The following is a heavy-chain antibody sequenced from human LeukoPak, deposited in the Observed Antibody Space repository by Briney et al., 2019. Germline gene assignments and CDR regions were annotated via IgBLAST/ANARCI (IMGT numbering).Heavy chain of an antibody. CDR2: INPSGGST. V-gene: IGHV1-46*01. CDR1: GYTFTSFY. CDR3: ARGYYDSSGYDPGLGY. Sequence: ASVKVSCKASGYTFTSFYMQWVRQAPGQGLEWMGVINPSGGSTNYAQKFQGRVSMTRDTSTSTVYMELSSLRSEDTAMYWCARGYYDSSGYDPGLGYWGQGTLVTVSS. J-gene: IGHJ4*02. D-gene: IGHD3-22*01.